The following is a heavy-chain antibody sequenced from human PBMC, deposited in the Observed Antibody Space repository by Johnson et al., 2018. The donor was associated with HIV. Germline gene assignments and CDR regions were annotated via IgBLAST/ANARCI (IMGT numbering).Heavy chain of an antibody. CDR3: ARRADAFDI. V-gene: IGHV3-48*01. J-gene: IGHJ3*02. Sequence: EVQLVESGGGLIQPGGSLRLYCAASGFTFSSYWMTWVRQAPGKGLEWVSGLSWNSISIRYADSVKGRFTISRENAKNSLYLQMNSLRAGDTAVYYCARRADAFDIWGQGTMVTVSS. CDR2: LSWNSISI. CDR1: GFTFSSYW.